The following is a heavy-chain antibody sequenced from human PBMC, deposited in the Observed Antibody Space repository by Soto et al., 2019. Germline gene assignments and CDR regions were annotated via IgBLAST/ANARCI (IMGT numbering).Heavy chain of an antibody. D-gene: IGHD3-10*01. Sequence: EVQLLESGGGLVQPGGSLRLSCGVSGFTFNDFEMNWVRQAPGKGLEWLAYIDGSGTTKKYADSVRGRFTISRDNPNNSLFLQTSSLSAADTAIYYCARGFGLFNYWGHGTLVSVSS. V-gene: IGHV3-48*03. CDR3: ARGFGLFNY. CDR2: IDGSGTTK. J-gene: IGHJ4*01. CDR1: GFTFNDFE.